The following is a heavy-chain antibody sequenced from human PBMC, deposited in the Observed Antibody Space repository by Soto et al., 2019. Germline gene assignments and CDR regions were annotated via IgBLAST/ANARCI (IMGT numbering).Heavy chain of an antibody. Sequence: QVQLVQSGAEVKKPGASVKVSCKASGYTFTSYGISWVRQAPGQGLEWMGWISAYNGNTNYAQKIQGRVTMTTDTSTSTAYMELRSLRSDDTAVYYSARYRPVYYGSGNPLDYWGQGTLVTVSS. D-gene: IGHD3-10*01. J-gene: IGHJ4*02. CDR1: GYTFTSYG. V-gene: IGHV1-18*01. CDR2: ISAYNGNT. CDR3: ARYRPVYYGSGNPLDY.